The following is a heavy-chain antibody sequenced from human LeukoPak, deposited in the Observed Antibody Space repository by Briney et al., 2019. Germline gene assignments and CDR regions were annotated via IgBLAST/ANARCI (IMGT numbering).Heavy chain of an antibody. CDR2: INHSGST. V-gene: IGHV4-34*01. CDR1: GGSFSGYY. D-gene: IGHD5-18*01. Sequence: SETLSLTCAVYGGSFSGYYWSWIRQPPGKGLEWTGEINHSGSTNYNPSLKSRVTISVDTSKNQFSLRLSSVTAADTAVYYCARARYSYGYYFDYWGQGTLVTVSS. J-gene: IGHJ4*02. CDR3: ARARYSYGYYFDY.